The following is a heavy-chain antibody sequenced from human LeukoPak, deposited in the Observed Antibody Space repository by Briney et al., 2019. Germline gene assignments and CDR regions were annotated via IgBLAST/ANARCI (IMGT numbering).Heavy chain of an antibody. Sequence: GASVKVSCKASGYTFTGYYIHWVRQAPGQGLEWMGWTNPNSGGTKFAQKFQGRVTMTRDTSISTTYMELSSLRSDDTAVYYCARLPEWLGATTWGYFDYWGQGTLVTVSS. CDR1: GYTFTGYY. V-gene: IGHV1-2*02. J-gene: IGHJ4*02. CDR2: TNPNSGGT. CDR3: ARLPEWLGATTWGYFDY. D-gene: IGHD1-26*01.